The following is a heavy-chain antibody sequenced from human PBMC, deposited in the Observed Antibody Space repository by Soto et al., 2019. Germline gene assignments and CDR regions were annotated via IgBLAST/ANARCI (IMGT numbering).Heavy chain of an antibody. J-gene: IGHJ4*02. D-gene: IGHD3-16*01. CDR3: AKQSYDYVWGSYSLDY. Sequence: GGSLRLSCAASGFTFSSYAMSWVRQAPGKGLEWVSAISGSGGSTYYADSVKGRFTISRDNSKNTLYLQMNSLRAEDTAVYYCAKQSYDYVWGSYSLDYWGQGTLVTAPQ. V-gene: IGHV3-23*01. CDR1: GFTFSSYA. CDR2: ISGSGGST.